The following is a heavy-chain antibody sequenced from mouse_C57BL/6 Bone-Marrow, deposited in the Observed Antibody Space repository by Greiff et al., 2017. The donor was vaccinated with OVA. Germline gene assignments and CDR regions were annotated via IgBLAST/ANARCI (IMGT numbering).Heavy chain of an antibody. CDR2: IRNKANGYTT. CDR3: ARTYDSNWYFDV. D-gene: IGHD2-5*01. CDR1: GFTFTDYY. Sequence: EVQRVESGGGLVQPGGSLSLSCAASGFTFTDYYMSWVRQPPGKALEWLGFIRNKANGYTTEYSASVKGRFTISRDNSQSILYLQMNALRAEDSATYYCARTYDSNWYFDVWGTGTTVTVSS. J-gene: IGHJ1*03. V-gene: IGHV7-3*01.